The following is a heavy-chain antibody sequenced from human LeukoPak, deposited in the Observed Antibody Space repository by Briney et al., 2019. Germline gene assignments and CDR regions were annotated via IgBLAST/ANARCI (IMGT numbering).Heavy chain of an antibody. CDR2: INWNSGSI. V-gene: IGHV3-9*02. J-gene: IGHJ6*02. D-gene: IGHD5-24*01. CDR3: AKDMGIGSTMPTYYYGLDV. Sequence: PGGSLRLSCAASGFSASSNYMSWVRQAPGKGLEWVSGINWNSGSIVYGDSVKGRFTVSRDNAKNFLYLQMNSLGAEDTALYYCAKDMGIGSTMPTYYYGLDVWGRGTTVTVSS. CDR1: GFSASSNY.